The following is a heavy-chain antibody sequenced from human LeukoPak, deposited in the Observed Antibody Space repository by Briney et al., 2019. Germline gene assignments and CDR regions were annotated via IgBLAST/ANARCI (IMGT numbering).Heavy chain of an antibody. CDR1: GGSFSGYY. CDR2: INHSGST. CDR3: ARGRRFDY. J-gene: IGHJ4*02. Sequence: SGTLSLTCAVYGGSFSGYYWSWIRQPPGKGLEWIGEINHSGSTNYNPSLKSRVTISVDTSKNQFSLKLSSVTAADTAVYYCARGRRFDYWGQGTLVTVSS. V-gene: IGHV4-34*01.